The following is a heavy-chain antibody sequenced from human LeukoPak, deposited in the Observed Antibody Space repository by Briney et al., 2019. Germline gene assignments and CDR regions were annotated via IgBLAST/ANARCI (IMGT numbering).Heavy chain of an antibody. CDR3: ARDHGSSWYGYFQH. J-gene: IGHJ1*01. CDR1: GFTFSSYA. D-gene: IGHD6-13*01. Sequence: PGGSLRLSCAASGFTFSSYAMHWVRQAPGKGLEWVAVISYDGSNKYYADSVKGRFTISRDNSKNTLYLQMNSLRAEDTAVYYCARDHGSSWYGYFQHWGQGTLVTVSS. CDR2: ISYDGSNK. V-gene: IGHV3-30*04.